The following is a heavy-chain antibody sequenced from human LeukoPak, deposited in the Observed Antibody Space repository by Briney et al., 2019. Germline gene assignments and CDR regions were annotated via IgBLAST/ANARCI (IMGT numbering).Heavy chain of an antibody. J-gene: IGHJ4*02. CDR3: ARELTGYWQQY. CDR2: ISYDGSNQ. V-gene: IGHV3-30*04. CDR1: GFTFSNFA. D-gene: IGHD3-9*01. Sequence: GRSLRLSCAASGFTFSNFAMHWVRQAPGKGLDWVAIISYDGSNQYYADSVKGRFTISRDSSQNTLYLQMNSLRAEDTAVYYCARELTGYWQQYWGQGTLVTVSS.